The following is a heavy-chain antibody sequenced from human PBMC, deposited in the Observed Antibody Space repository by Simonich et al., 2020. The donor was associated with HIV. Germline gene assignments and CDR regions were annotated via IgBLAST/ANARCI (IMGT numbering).Heavy chain of an antibody. CDR2: IDWDDDK. J-gene: IGHJ4*02. CDR3: AHSRLGGTVY. V-gene: IGHV2-70*04. CDR1: GFSLSTSGMR. D-gene: IGHD3-16*01. Sequence: QVTLKESGPALVKPTQTLTLTCTFSGFSLSTSGMRVSWIRQPPGKALEWLALIDWDDDKFYSTALKTRLTISKDTSKNQVVLTMTNMDPVDTATYYCAHSRLGGTVYWGQGTLVTVSS.